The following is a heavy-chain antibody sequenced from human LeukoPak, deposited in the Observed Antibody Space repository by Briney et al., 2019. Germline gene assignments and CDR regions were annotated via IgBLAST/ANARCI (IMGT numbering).Heavy chain of an antibody. Sequence: GASVKVSCKVSGYTLTELSMHWVRQAPGKGLEWMGGFDPEDGETIYAQKFQGRVTMTEDTSTDTAYMELSSLRSEDTAVYYCATQPDYGDYAWFDPWGQGTLVTVSS. V-gene: IGHV1-24*01. CDR1: GYTLTELS. CDR2: FDPEDGET. D-gene: IGHD4-17*01. J-gene: IGHJ5*02. CDR3: ATQPDYGDYAWFDP.